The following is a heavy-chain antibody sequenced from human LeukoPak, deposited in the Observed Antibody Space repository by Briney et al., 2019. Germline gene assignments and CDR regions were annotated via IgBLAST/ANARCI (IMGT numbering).Heavy chain of an antibody. D-gene: IGHD3-22*01. J-gene: IGHJ3*02. Sequence: GGSLRLSCAASGFTFSSYWMSWVRQAPGKGLEWVANIKQDGSEKYYVDSVKGRFTISRDNAKNSLYLQMNSLRAEDTAVYYCARDLYYYDSSGYNDAFDIWGQGTMVTVSS. V-gene: IGHV3-7*01. CDR1: GFTFSSYW. CDR2: IKQDGSEK. CDR3: ARDLYYYDSSGYNDAFDI.